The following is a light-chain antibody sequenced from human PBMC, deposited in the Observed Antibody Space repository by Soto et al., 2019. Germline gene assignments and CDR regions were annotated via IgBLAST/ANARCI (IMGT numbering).Light chain of an antibody. Sequence: EIVLTQSPGTLSLSPGERATLSCSASQSVSSSYLAWYQQKPGQAPRLLIYGASSRATVIPDRFSGSGSGTDFTLTISRLEPEDLAVYYCQQYGSSPWTFGQGTKVEIK. CDR2: GAS. V-gene: IGKV3-20*01. CDR1: QSVSSSY. CDR3: QQYGSSPWT. J-gene: IGKJ1*01.